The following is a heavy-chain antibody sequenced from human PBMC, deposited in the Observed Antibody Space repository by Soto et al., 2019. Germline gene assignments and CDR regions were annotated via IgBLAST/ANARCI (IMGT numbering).Heavy chain of an antibody. V-gene: IGHV2-5*01. J-gene: IGHJ4*02. D-gene: IGHD4-17*01. CDR2: IYGYNDK. Sequence: QITLKESGPSPVKPTQTLTVTCTFSGFSLSNSGVGVAWIRQPPGKALEWLALIYGYNDKRYSPSLKTRHTTTEDTSKNHVVLTITNMDPVDTATYYCAHCTLHDYGDYDPGTSHVFDSWGQGTLVTVSS. CDR3: AHCTLHDYGDYDPGTSHVFDS. CDR1: GFSLSNSGVG.